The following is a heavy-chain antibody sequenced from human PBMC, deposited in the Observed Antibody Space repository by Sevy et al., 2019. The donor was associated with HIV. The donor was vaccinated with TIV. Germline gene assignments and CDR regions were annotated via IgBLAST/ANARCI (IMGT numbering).Heavy chain of an antibody. V-gene: IGHV3-23*01. Sequence: GGSLRLSCAASGFTFSSYAMSWVRQAPGKGLEWVSAISGSGGSTYYADSVKGRFTISRDITKNTLYLQMNSLRAEDTAVYYCAKVRYYGSGSYIAYYYYYGMDVWGQGTTVTVSS. CDR2: ISGSGGST. D-gene: IGHD3-10*01. CDR1: GFTFSSYA. CDR3: AKVRYYGSGSYIAYYYYYGMDV. J-gene: IGHJ6*02.